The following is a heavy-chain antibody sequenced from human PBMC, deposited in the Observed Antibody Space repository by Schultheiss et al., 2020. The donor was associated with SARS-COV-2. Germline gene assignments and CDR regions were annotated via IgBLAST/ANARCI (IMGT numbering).Heavy chain of an antibody. CDR1: GGSISSSSYY. Sequence: SETLSLTCTVSGGSISSSSYYWGWIRQPPGKGLEWIGSIYYSGSTYYNPSLKSRVTISVDTSKNQFSLKLSSVTAADTAVYYCARGWGYDKYFAYWGQGTLVTVSS. CDR3: ARGWGYDKYFAY. J-gene: IGHJ4*02. CDR2: IYYSGST. V-gene: IGHV4-39*01. D-gene: IGHD5-12*01.